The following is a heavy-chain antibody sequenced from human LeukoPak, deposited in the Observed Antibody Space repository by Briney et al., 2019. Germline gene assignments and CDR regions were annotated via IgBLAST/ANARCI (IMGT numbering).Heavy chain of an antibody. V-gene: IGHV3-30*02. Sequence: GGSLRLSCAASGFTFNSYAMSWVRQAPGKGLEWVAFIRYDGSNKYYADSVKGRFTISRDNSKNTLYLQMNSLRAEDTAVYYCAKDLYGSGDSSSWYWDYWGQGTLVTVSS. CDR2: IRYDGSNK. J-gene: IGHJ4*02. D-gene: IGHD6-13*01. CDR3: AKDLYGSGDSSSWYWDY. CDR1: GFTFNSYA.